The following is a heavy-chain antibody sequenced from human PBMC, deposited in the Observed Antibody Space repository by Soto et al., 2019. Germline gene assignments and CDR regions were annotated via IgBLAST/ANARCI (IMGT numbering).Heavy chain of an antibody. V-gene: IGHV3-30-3*01. Sequence: QPGGSLRLSCVASGFTFSNYAIHWVRQAPGKGLEWVAVLSYDGNNKHYADSVKGRFTISRDNSKNTLFLQMNSLRTEDTAVYYCARGPIGDAAMVTNYFDYRGKGTLVTVSS. CDR1: GFTFSNYA. CDR2: LSYDGNNK. J-gene: IGHJ4*02. D-gene: IGHD5-18*01. CDR3: ARGPIGDAAMVTNYFDY.